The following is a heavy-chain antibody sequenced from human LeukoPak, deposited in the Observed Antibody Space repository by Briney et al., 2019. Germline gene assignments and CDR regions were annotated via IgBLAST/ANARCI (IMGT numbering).Heavy chain of an antibody. CDR2: ISTSGGST. CDR1: GFTFSDYY. Sequence: GGSLRLSCAASGFTFSDYYMSWVRQAPGKGLEWVSAISTSGGSTYYADSVKGRFTISRDNSKNTLYLQMNSLRAEDTAVYYCAIGSHFDCWGQGTLVTVSS. J-gene: IGHJ4*02. V-gene: IGHV3-23*01. CDR3: AIGSHFDC.